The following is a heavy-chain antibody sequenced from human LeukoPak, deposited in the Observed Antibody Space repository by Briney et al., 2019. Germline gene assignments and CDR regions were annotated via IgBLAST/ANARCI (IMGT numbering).Heavy chain of an antibody. V-gene: IGHV6-1*01. J-gene: IGHJ4*02. D-gene: IGHD3-16*01. Sequence: SQTLSLTCAISGDSVSSSSAAWSWIRQSPSRGLEWLGRTYYRSKWNNDYAVSVRSRITINPDTSKNQFSLQLNSMTPEDTAVYSCARGGSEGYLFDYWAREPWSPSPQ. CDR3: ARGGSEGYLFDY. CDR1: GDSVSSSSAA. CDR2: TYYRSKWNN.